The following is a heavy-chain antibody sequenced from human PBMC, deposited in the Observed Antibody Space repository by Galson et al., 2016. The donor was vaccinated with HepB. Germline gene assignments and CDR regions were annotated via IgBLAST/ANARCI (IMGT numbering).Heavy chain of an antibody. V-gene: IGHV3-23*01. CDR1: GFTFSNYV. J-gene: IGHJ4*02. CDR3: AKSRVGISGTSTSFDN. D-gene: IGHD1-7*01. CDR2: ISGSGDRI. Sequence: SLRLSCAASGFTFSNYVMSWVRQAPGKGLEWVSGISGSGDRIYSADSVKGRFTLSRDNSENTLHLQMNSLRAEDTAVYYCAKSRVGISGTSTSFDNWGQGTLVTVSS.